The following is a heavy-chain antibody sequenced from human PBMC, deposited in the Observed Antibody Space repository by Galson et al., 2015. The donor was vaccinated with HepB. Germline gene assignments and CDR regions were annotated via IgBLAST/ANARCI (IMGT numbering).Heavy chain of an antibody. CDR1: GGSISSYY. CDR3: ARLVPDFWSGYPYYFDY. V-gene: IGHV4-59*08. Sequence: SETLSLTCTVSGGSISSYYWSWIRQPPGKGLEWIGYIYYSGSTNYNPSLKSRVTISVDTSKNQFSLKLSSVTAADTAVYYCARLVPDFWSGYPYYFDYWGQGTLVTVSS. CDR2: IYYSGST. D-gene: IGHD3-3*01. J-gene: IGHJ4*02.